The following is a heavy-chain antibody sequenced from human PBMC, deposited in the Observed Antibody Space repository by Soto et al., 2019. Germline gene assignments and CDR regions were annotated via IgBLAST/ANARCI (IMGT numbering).Heavy chain of an antibody. CDR2: IYHSGRT. Sequence: QLQLQESGSGLVKPSQTLSLTCAVSGGSISSGGYSWSWIRQPPGKGLEWIGYIYHSGRTFYNPSHKRRVTISLDRSTNQFSLKPSSVPAAATAVYFCARVPTPWGQGTLVTVSS. CDR1: GGSISSGGYS. V-gene: IGHV4-30-2*01. J-gene: IGHJ5*02. CDR3: ARVPTP.